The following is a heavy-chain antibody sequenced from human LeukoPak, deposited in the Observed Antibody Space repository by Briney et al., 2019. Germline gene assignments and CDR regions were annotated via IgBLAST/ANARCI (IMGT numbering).Heavy chain of an antibody. D-gene: IGHD3-22*01. CDR1: GFTFSGYE. J-gene: IGHJ3*02. CDR2: IGTSGSST. CDR3: ARYGDSSVYYSADAFDI. Sequence: GGSLRLSCAASGFTFSGYEMNWVRQAPGKGLEWVPYIGTSGSSTYYADSVKGRFTISRDNAKNSLYLQMNSLRAEDTAVYYCARYGDSSVYYSADAFDIWGQGTMVTVSS. V-gene: IGHV3-48*03.